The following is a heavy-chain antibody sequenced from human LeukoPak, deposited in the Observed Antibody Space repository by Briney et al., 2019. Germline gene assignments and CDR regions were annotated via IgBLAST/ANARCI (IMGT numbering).Heavy chain of an antibody. D-gene: IGHD2-8*02. J-gene: IGHJ5*02. V-gene: IGHV3-23*01. Sequence: GGSLRLSCAASGFTFSSYAMTWVRQAPGKGLEWVSAISVSGHKTHYADSVKGRFTISRDTSKSTLFLQMNSLRADDTAVYYCAKDWSCDTWGQGTLVTVSP. CDR2: ISVSGHKT. CDR1: GFTFSSYA. CDR3: AKDWSCDT.